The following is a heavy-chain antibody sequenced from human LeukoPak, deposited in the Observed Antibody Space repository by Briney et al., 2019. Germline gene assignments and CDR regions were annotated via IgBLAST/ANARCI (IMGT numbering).Heavy chain of an antibody. CDR3: ARRFDWLYDY. V-gene: IGHV5-51*01. D-gene: IGHD3-9*01. CDR1: GSTFTSYW. CDR2: IYPGDSDT. J-gene: IGHJ4*02. Sequence: GAPLQISCKASGSTFTSYWIGWVRQLPGKGLEWMGIIYPGDSDTRYSPSFQGQVTISADKSISTAYLQWSSLKASDTAMYYCARRFDWLYDYWGQGTLVAASP.